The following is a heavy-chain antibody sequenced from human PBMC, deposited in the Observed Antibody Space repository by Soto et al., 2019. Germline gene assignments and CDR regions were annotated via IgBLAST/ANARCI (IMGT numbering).Heavy chain of an antibody. CDR3: ARNTAYTLMGGCGGDCYPDAFDI. V-gene: IGHV3-33*01. J-gene: IGHJ3*02. CDR2: IWYDGSNK. D-gene: IGHD2-21*02. Sequence: PGGSLRLSCAASGFTFSSCGMHWVRQAPGKGLEWVAVIWYDGSNKYYADSVKGRFTISRDNSKNTLYLQMNSLRAEDTAVYYCARNTAYTLMGGCGGDCYPDAFDIWGQGTMVTVSS. CDR1: GFTFSSCG.